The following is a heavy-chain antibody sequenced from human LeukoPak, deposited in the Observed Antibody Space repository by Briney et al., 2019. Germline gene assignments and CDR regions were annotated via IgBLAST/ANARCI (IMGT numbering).Heavy chain of an antibody. CDR3: ARVPLGPPTANWFDP. V-gene: IGHV1-69*01. D-gene: IGHD3-16*02. Sequence: SVKVSCKASGGTFSSYAISWMRQAPGQGLEWMGGIIPIFGTANYAQKFQGRVTITADESTSTAYMELRSLRSEDTAVYYCARVPLGPPTANWFDPWGQGTLVTVSS. J-gene: IGHJ5*02. CDR2: IIPIFGTA. CDR1: GGTFSSYA.